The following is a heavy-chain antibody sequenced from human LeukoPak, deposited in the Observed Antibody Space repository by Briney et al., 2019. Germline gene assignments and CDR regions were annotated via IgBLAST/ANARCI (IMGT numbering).Heavy chain of an antibody. J-gene: IGHJ4*02. CDR3: ARGVAYCGGDCSSYYFDY. CDR1: GGSISHSSSY. D-gene: IGHD2-21*02. V-gene: IGHV4-39*01. CDR2: VYHSGTT. Sequence: SETLSLTCSVSGGSISHSSSYWGWIRQPPGKGLEWVGSVYHSGTTYSNPSLKSRVTTSADTSKNQFSLKLSSVTAADTAVYYCARGVAYCGGDCSSYYFDYWGQGTLVTVSS.